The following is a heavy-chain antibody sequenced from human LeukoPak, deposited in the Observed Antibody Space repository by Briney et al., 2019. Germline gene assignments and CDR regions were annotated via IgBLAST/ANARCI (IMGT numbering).Heavy chain of an antibody. CDR2: IYSSGST. Sequence: SETLSLTCSVSGGSISGSYWNWIRQPAGKGLEWIGRIYSSGSTNYNPSLKSRVTMSVDTSKNQSSLKLTSVTAADTAVYYCARHWDDILTGYAFDIWGQGTMVTVSS. CDR1: GGSISGSY. V-gene: IGHV4-4*07. CDR3: ARHWDDILTGYAFDI. D-gene: IGHD3-9*01. J-gene: IGHJ3*02.